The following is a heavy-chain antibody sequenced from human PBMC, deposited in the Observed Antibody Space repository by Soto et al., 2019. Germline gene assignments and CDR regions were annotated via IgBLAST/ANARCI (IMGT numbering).Heavy chain of an antibody. D-gene: IGHD3-9*01. Sequence: PGGSLRLSCAASGFTFSSYAMSWVRQAPGKGLEWLSAISAGGESTYYKDSVKGRFTVSRDNSKSTLYFQVSGLRAEDTALYYSASGLGKHDYWGQGTLVTVSS. V-gene: IGHV3-23*01. CDR2: ISAGGEST. CDR3: ASGLGKHDY. J-gene: IGHJ4*02. CDR1: GFTFSSYA.